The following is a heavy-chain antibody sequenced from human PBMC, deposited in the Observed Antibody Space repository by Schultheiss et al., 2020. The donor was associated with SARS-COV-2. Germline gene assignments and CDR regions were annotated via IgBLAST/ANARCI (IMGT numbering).Heavy chain of an antibody. CDR3: ARDQDSGIAVAGFDY. V-gene: IGHV3-21*01. D-gene: IGHD6-19*01. CDR1: GFTFSSYS. CDR2: ISSSSSYI. J-gene: IGHJ4*02. Sequence: GGSLRLSCAASGFTFSSYSMNWVRQAPGKGLEWVSSISSSSSYIYYADSVKGRFTISRDNAKNSLYLQMNSLRDEDTAVYYCARDQDSGIAVAGFDYWGQGTLVTFSS.